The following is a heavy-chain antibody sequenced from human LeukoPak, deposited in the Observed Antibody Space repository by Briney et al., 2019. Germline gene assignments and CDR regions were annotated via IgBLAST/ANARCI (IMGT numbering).Heavy chain of an antibody. CDR1: GFTFSSYG. J-gene: IGHJ6*04. D-gene: IGHD2-2*01. CDR2: ISYDGSNK. V-gene: IGHV3-30*18. CDR3: AKATAAYYYYGMDV. Sequence: GRSLRLSCAASGFTFSSYGMHWVRQAPGKGLEWVAVISYDGSNKYYADSVKGRFTIFRDNSKNALYLQMNSLRAEDTAVYYCAKATAAYYYYGMDVWGKGTTVTVSS.